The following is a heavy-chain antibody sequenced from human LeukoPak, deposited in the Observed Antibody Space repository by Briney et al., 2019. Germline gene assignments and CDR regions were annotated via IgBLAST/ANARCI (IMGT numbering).Heavy chain of an antibody. CDR3: ARDLLRFLEWLPTYYYYGMDV. CDR1: GYTFTSYG. V-gene: IGHV1-18*01. D-gene: IGHD3-3*01. CDR2: ISAYNGNT. Sequence: ASVKVSCKASGYTFTSYGISWVRQAPGQGLEWMGWISAYNGNTNYAQKLQGRVTMTTDTSTSTAYMELSSLRSEDTAVYYCARDLLRFLEWLPTYYYYGMDVWGQGTTVTVSS. J-gene: IGHJ6*02.